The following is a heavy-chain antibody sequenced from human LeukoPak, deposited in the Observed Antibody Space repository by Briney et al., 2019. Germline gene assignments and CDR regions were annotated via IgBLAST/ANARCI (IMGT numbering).Heavy chain of an antibody. D-gene: IGHD3-10*01. V-gene: IGHV4-59*01. CDR2: IYNSVIT. CDR3: ARVSGGSGSGPVDY. Sequence: PSETLSLTCTVSGGSIGSFHWSWIRQPPGKGLEWIGYIYNSVITNSNPSLKSRVTMSVDTSKNQFSLKLGSLTAADTAIYYCARVSGGSGSGPVDYWGQGTLVTVSP. CDR1: GGSIGSFH. J-gene: IGHJ4*02.